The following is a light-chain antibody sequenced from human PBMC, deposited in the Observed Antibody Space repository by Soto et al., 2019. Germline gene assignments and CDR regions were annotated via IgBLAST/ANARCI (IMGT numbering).Light chain of an antibody. CDR2: AAS. V-gene: IGKV1-39*01. CDR1: QSISGY. CDR3: QQYNTFWT. J-gene: IGKJ1*01. Sequence: DIQMSQSPSSLSASVGDRVTITCRASQSISGYLNWYQQKPGKAPKLLIYAASSLQSGVPSRVSGSGSGTEFTLTISSLQPDDFATYYCQQYNTFWTFGPGTKGDIK.